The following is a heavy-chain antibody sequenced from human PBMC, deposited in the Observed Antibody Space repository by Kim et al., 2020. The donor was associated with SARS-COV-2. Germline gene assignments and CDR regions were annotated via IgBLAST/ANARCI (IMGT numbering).Heavy chain of an antibody. CDR1: GFTFSSYA. Sequence: GGSLRLSCAASGFTFSSYAMHWVRQAPGKGLEWVAVISYDGSNKYYADSVKGRFTISRDNSKNTLYLQMNSLRAEDTAVYYCARAESGYFDWYIDYWGQGTLVTVSS. D-gene: IGHD3-9*01. V-gene: IGHV3-30*04. CDR2: ISYDGSNK. CDR3: ARAESGYFDWYIDY. J-gene: IGHJ4*02.